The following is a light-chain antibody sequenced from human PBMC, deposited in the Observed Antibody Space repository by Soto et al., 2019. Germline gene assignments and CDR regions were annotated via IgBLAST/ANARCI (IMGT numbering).Light chain of an antibody. Sequence: QPVLTQSPSASASLGASVKLTCTLSSGHSEYAIAWHQQQHEKGPRFLMKVTRYGSHIRGDGIPDLFSGSSSGAERYLIISSLQSEDEADYYCQTWGAGFRVFGGGTKLTVL. CDR2: VTRYGSH. CDR3: QTWGAGFRV. V-gene: IGLV4-69*01. J-gene: IGLJ3*02. CDR1: SGHSEYA.